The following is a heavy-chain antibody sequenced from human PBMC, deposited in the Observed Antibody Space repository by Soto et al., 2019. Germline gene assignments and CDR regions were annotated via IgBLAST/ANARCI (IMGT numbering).Heavy chain of an antibody. V-gene: IGHV4-34*01. Sequence: PSETLSLTCAVYGGSFSGYYWSWIRQPPGKGLEWIGEINHSGSTNYNPSLKSRVTISVDTSKNQFSLKLSSVTAADTAVYYCARERGGTYSSGWYWYNWLAPWGQGTLVTGSS. CDR1: GGSFSGYY. D-gene: IGHD6-19*01. CDR2: INHSGST. CDR3: ARERGGTYSSGWYWYNWLAP. J-gene: IGHJ5*02.